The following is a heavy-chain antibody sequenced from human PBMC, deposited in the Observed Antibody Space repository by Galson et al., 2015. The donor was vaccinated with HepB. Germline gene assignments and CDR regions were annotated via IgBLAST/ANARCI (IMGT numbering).Heavy chain of an antibody. J-gene: IGHJ5*02. CDR3: ARVEQLERQGEWFDP. D-gene: IGHD1-1*01. CDR2: IYYSGST. V-gene: IGHV4-59*01. CDR1: GGSISIYC. Sequence: SETLSLTCTVSGGSISIYCWSWIRQPPGKGLEWSGYIYYSGSTNYNPSLKSRVTISVDTSKNQFSLKLSSVTAADTAVYYCARVEQLERQGEWFDPWGQGTLVTVSS.